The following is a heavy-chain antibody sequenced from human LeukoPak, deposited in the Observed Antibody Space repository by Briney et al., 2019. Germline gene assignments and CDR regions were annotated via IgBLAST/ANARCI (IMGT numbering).Heavy chain of an antibody. Sequence: ASVKVSCKASGYTFTSYGISWVRQAPGQGLEWMGWINTNTGNPTYAQGFTGRFVFSLDTSVSTTYLQISSLKAEDTAVYYCARGFWGSPFDYWGQGTLVTVSS. V-gene: IGHV7-4-1*02. CDR2: INTNTGNP. CDR3: ARGFWGSPFDY. D-gene: IGHD3-16*01. CDR1: GYTFTSYG. J-gene: IGHJ4*02.